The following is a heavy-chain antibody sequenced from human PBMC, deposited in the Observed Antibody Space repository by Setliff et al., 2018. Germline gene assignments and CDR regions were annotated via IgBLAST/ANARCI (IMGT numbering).Heavy chain of an antibody. CDR1: GLTFSNYA. CDR3: ALSGADSGCTGDLCAIAGGAYDIWGEDSFNVDV. D-gene: IGHD2-8*02. J-gene: IGHJ6*04. CDR2: ISGSGGST. V-gene: IGHV3-23*01. Sequence: GGSLRLSCVVSGLTFSNYAVTWVRQAPGEGLEWVSAISGSGGSTYYAVSVRGRFTISRDNSKNTVYLQMNSLRAEDTAVYFCALSGADSGCTGDLCAIAGGAYDIWGEDSFNVDVWGKGTTVTVSS.